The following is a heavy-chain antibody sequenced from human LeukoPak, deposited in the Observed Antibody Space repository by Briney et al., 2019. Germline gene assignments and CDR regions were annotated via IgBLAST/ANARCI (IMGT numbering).Heavy chain of an antibody. V-gene: IGHV3-30*04. J-gene: IGHJ4*02. CDR3: ARGAGGDYAYYFDY. CDR2: ISYDGSNK. CDR1: GFTFSSYA. D-gene: IGHD2-21*02. Sequence: GGSLRLSCAASGFTFSSYAMHWVRQAPGKGLEWVAVISYDGSNKYYADSVKGRFTISRDNSKNTLYLQMNSLRAEDTAVYYCARGAGGDYAYYFDYWGQGTLVTVSS.